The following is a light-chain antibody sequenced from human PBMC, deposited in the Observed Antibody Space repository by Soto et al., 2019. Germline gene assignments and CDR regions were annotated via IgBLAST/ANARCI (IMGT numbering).Light chain of an antibody. V-gene: IGLV1-40*01. CDR3: QSWDSSLSGVV. Sequence: QSVLTQPPSVSGAPGQRVTISCTGSSSNIGTGYDVHWYQQLPGTAPKLLIYGNTNRPSGVPDRFSGSKSGTSASLAITGLHAEDEADYYCQSWDSSLSGVVFGGGTKLTVL. CDR1: SSNIGTGYD. J-gene: IGLJ3*02. CDR2: GNT.